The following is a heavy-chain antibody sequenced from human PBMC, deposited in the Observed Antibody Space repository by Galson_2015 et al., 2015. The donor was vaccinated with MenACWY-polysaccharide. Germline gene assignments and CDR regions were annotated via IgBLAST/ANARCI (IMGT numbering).Heavy chain of an antibody. D-gene: IGHD4-17*01. CDR2: IYYNGRS. Sequence: SLTCAVSGAPISSGSHYWSWFRQYPGKNLEWIAYIYYNGRSNYNPSLRSRVSISMDMSKNQFSLNLGSVTAADTAVYFCAGIPATETSYGWFDPWGQGTLVTVSS. CDR3: AGIPATETSYGWFDP. CDR1: GAPISSGSHY. V-gene: IGHV4-31*11. J-gene: IGHJ5*02.